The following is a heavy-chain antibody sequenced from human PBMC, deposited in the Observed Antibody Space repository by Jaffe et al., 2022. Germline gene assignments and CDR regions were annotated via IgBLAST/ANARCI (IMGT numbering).Heavy chain of an antibody. CDR3: AKDIGTLYYFDY. V-gene: IGHV3-9*01. D-gene: IGHD1-7*01. CDR2: ISWNSGSI. Sequence: EVQLVESGGGLVQPGRSLRLSCAASGFTFDDYAMHWVRQAPGKGLEWVSGISWNSGSIGYADSVKGRFTISRDNAKNSLYLQMNSLRAEDTALYYCAKDIGTLYYFDYWGQGTLVTVSS. J-gene: IGHJ4*02. CDR1: GFTFDDYA.